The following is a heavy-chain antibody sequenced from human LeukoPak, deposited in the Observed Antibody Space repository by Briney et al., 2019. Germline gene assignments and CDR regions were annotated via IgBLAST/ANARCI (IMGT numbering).Heavy chain of an antibody. D-gene: IGHD2-15*01. Sequence: GESLKISCKGSGYSFTNYWIGWVRQMPGKGLEWMGIIYPGDSDTRYSPSFEGQVTISADKSISTAYLQWSSLKASDTAMYYCARRGYCSGGSCYSNPFDMWGQGTMVTVPS. J-gene: IGHJ3*02. CDR3: ARRGYCSGGSCYSNPFDM. V-gene: IGHV5-51*01. CDR1: GYSFTNYW. CDR2: IYPGDSDT.